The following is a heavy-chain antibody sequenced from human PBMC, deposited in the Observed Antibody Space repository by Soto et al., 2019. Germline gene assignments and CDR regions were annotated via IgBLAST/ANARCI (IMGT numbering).Heavy chain of an antibody. CDR3: ARDSVRDYLYYYYGMDV. CDR1: GFTFSSYT. V-gene: IGHV3-21*01. CDR2: IGTSSSYI. D-gene: IGHD4-17*01. J-gene: IGHJ6*02. Sequence: GGSLRLSSAASGFTFSSYTMNWVRQAPGRGLEWVSSIGTSSSYIYYADSVKGRFTISRDNAKNSLFLQMNSLRADDTAVYYCARDSVRDYLYYYYGMDVWGQGTTVTVSS.